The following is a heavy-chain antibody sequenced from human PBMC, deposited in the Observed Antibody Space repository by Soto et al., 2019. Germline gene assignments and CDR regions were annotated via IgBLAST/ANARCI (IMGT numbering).Heavy chain of an antibody. J-gene: IGHJ3*02. CDR2: MNPNSGNT. V-gene: IGHV1-8*01. CDR3: ARGHYYDTRGYYVFAAFDI. D-gene: IGHD3-22*01. Sequence: QVQLVQSGAEVKKPGASVKVSCKASGYTFTSYDIDWVRQATGQGLEWMGWMNPNSGNTGYAQKFQGRVTMTRNTSTSTHYMELSGLRSEDTAVYYCARGHYYDTRGYYVFAAFDIWGQGTLVTVSS. CDR1: GYTFTSYD.